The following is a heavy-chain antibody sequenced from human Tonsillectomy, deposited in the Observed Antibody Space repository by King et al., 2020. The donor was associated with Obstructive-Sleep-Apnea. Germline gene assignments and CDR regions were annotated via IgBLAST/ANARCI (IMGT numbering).Heavy chain of an antibody. V-gene: IGHV4-39*07. CDR1: GGSISSSSYY. D-gene: IGHD2-2*01. CDR3: ARDQKGRVVVPAAINWYFDL. Sequence: MPLQESGPGLVKPSETLSLTCTVSGGSISSSSYYWGWIRQPPGKGLEWIGSIYYSGSTYYNPSLKSRVTISVDTSKNQFSLKLSSVTAADTAVYYCARDQKGRVVVPAAINWYFDLWGRGTLVTVSS. CDR2: IYYSGST. J-gene: IGHJ2*01.